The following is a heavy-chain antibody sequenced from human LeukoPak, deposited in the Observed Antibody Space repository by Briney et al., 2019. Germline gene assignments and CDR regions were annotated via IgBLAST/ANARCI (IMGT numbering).Heavy chain of an antibody. CDR2: INHSGST. CDR3: ARSVRRGSGRYYKD. CDR1: GGSFSGYY. D-gene: IGHD3-10*01. Sequence: SETLSLTCAVYGGSFSGYYWSWIRQPPGKGLEWIGEINHSGSTNYNPSLKSRVTISVDTSKNQFSLKLSSVTAADTAVYYCARSVRRGSGRYYKDWGQGTLVTVSS. J-gene: IGHJ4*02. V-gene: IGHV4-34*01.